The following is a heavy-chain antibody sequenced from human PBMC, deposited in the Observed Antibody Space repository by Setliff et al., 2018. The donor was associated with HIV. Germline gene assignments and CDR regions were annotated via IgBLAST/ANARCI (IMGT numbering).Heavy chain of an antibody. CDR1: GYTFNSYG. D-gene: IGHD3-22*01. CDR2: NSPYNGNT. Sequence: ASVKVSCKASGYTFNSYGISWVRQAPGQGLEWMGWNSPYNGNTKFGQKLQGRVTMTTDTSTSTGYMELRSLRSDDTAMYYCARGGSLFTMTTHPFDIWGQGTTVTVSS. J-gene: IGHJ3*02. V-gene: IGHV1-18*01. CDR3: ARGGSLFTMTTHPFDI.